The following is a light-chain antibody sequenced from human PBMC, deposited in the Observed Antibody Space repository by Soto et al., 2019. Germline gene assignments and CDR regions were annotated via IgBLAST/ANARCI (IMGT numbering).Light chain of an antibody. CDR1: QRVPTKY. CDR2: DVS. Sequence: IVLTQSPGTLSLSPGERATLSCRASQRVPTKYLAWFQQKPGQAPRLLMNDVSTRVTGFPDRFSGSGSETDFTLIISRREPEDFALYYCQHYGDSPSFCGGTKVEMK. J-gene: IGKJ4*01. V-gene: IGKV3-20*01. CDR3: QHYGDSPS.